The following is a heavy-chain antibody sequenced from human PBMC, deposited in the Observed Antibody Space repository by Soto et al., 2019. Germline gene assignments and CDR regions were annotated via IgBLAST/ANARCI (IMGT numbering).Heavy chain of an antibody. Sequence: QSQTLSLTCAISGDSVSSNSAAWNWIRQSPSRGLEWLGRTYYRSKWYNEYAVSVKSRITINPDTSKNQFSLQLNSVTPEDTAVYYCASEHYCSGGSCYLYFNYWGQGTLVTVSS. J-gene: IGHJ4*02. CDR2: TYYRSKWYN. CDR3: ASEHYCSGGSCYLYFNY. CDR1: GDSVSSNSAA. V-gene: IGHV6-1*01. D-gene: IGHD2-15*01.